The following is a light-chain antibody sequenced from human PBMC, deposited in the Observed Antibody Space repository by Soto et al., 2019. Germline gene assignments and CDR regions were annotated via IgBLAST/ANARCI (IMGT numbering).Light chain of an antibody. CDR2: GAS. CDR1: QSVSSN. J-gene: IGKJ5*01. V-gene: IGKV3-15*01. CDR3: QQYNNWPPN. Sequence: EIVMTQSPANLSVSPGERATLSCRASQSVSSNLAWYQQKPGQAPRLLIYGASTRATGIPARFSGSGSGTEFTLTISSLQSEDIAVYFCQQYNNWPPNFGQGTRLEIK.